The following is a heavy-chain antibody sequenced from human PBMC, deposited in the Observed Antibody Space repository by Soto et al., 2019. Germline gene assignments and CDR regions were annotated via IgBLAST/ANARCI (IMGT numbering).Heavy chain of an antibody. Sequence: EVQLVESGGGLVKPGGSLRLSCVASGLTFNNAWMSWVRQAPGKGLEGIGRSKSRLDGGTTDYGAPAKGRFTISRDDSKSTLYLQMNSLNIEDTAVYYCATFYCDYGLTVQQWGRGSLVAVS. CDR3: ATFYCDYGLTVQQ. CDR1: GLTFNNAW. CDR2: SKSRLDGGTT. J-gene: IGHJ1*01. D-gene: IGHD4-17*01. V-gene: IGHV3-15*01.